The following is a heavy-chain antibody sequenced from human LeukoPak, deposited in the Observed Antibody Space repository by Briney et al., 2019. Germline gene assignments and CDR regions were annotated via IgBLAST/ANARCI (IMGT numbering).Heavy chain of an antibody. CDR1: GFTFDDYA. V-gene: IGHV3-9*01. D-gene: IGHD6-13*01. CDR3: ARWDGYSRRPFDY. J-gene: IGHJ4*02. CDR2: ISWNSGSI. Sequence: GGSLRLSCAASGFTFDDYAMHWVRHAPGKGLEWVSGISWNSGSIGYADSVKGRFTISRDNAKNSLYLQMNSLRAEDTALYYCARWDGYSRRPFDYWGQGTLVTVSS.